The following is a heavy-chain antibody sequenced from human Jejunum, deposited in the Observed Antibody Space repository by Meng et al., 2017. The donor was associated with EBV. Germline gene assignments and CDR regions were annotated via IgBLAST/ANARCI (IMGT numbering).Heavy chain of an antibody. D-gene: IGHD4/OR15-4a*01. Sequence: VQLKQSGAEVKKPGAPVKISCKVSGYIFSDYYIRWVRQAPGEGLEWMGLVDPQDDETLYAEKFQGRVTITADTSPDTAYMELSSLRSEDTAIYYCALVLRARFNYFDPWGQGTLVTVSS. CDR2: VDPQDDET. CDR3: ALVLRARFNYFDP. J-gene: IGHJ5*02. V-gene: IGHV1-69-2*01. CDR1: GYIFSDYY.